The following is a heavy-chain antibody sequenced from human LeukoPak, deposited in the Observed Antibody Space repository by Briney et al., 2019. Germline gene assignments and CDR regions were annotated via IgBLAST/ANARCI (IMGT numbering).Heavy chain of an antibody. CDR1: GFTFSSYA. CDR3: AKGGTYDFWSGYSAYYYYYGMEV. J-gene: IGHJ6*02. CDR2: ISGSGGST. Sequence: PGGSLRLSCAASGFTFSSYAMSWVRQAPGKGLEWVSAISGSGGSTYYADSVKGRFTISRDNSKNTLYLQMNSLRAEDTAVYYCAKGGTYDFWSGYSAYYYYYGMEVWGQGTTVTVSS. D-gene: IGHD3-3*01. V-gene: IGHV3-23*01.